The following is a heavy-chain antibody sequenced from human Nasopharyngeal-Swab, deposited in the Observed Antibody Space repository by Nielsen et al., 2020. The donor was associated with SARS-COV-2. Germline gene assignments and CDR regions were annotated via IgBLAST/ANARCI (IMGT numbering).Heavy chain of an antibody. V-gene: IGHV1-69*01. D-gene: IGHD3-10*01. J-gene: IGHJ6*02. CDR3: ARGAYYGSGSYFHYYYGMDV. CDR2: IIPIFGTA. Sequence: WVRQAPGQGLEWVGGIIPIFGTANYAQKFQGRVTITADESTSTAYMELSSLRSEDTAVYYCARGAYYGSGSYFHYYYGMDVWGQGTTVTVSS.